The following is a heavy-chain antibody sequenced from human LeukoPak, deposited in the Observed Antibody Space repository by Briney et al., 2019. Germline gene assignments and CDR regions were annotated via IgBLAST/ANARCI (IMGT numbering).Heavy chain of an antibody. CDR3: SKWYFGQNPSFCALDI. V-gene: IGHV3-23*01. D-gene: IGHD2/OR15-2a*01. Sequence: GGALTLTCAASGFIFSTYAMRWLRQAPGKGLEWVSSISDSGDATYYVDCVQGRFTIPRDNPKDTLSLQTSDLSAEGRAVHFFSKWYFGQNPSFCALDIWGQGTMVTGSS. CDR2: ISDSGDAT. J-gene: IGHJ3*02. CDR1: GFIFSTYA.